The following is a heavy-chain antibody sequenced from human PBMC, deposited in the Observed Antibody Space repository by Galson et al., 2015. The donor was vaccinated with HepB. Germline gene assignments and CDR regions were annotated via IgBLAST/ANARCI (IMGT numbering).Heavy chain of an antibody. V-gene: IGHV3-30-3*01. CDR2: ISYDGSNK. J-gene: IGHJ5*02. D-gene: IGHD1-26*01. Sequence: SLRLSCAASGFTFSSYALHWVRQAPGKGLEWVAVISYDGSNKYYADSVKGRFTISRDNSKNTLYLQMNSLRAEDTAVYYCARERRNGRWSDPWGQGTLVTVSS. CDR1: GFTFSSYA. CDR3: ARERRNGRWSDP.